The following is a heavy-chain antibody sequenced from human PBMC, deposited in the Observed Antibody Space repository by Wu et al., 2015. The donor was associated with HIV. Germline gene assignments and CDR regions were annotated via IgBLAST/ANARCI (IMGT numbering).Heavy chain of an antibody. J-gene: IGHJ5*02. V-gene: IGHV1-2*02. Sequence: QVQLVQSGAEVKKPGASVKVSCKASGYTFTGYYMHWVRQAPGQGLEWMVWINPNSGGTNYAQKFQGRVTMTRDTSISTAYMELSRLRSGDTAVYYCARDYYAAAAGVDNWFDPGAREPWSPSPQ. CDR2: INPNSGGT. CDR1: GYTFTGYY. CDR3: ARDYYAAAAGVDNWFDP. D-gene: IGHD6-13*01.